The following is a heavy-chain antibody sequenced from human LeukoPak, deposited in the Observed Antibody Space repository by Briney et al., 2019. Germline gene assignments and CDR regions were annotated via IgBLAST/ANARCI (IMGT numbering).Heavy chain of an antibody. D-gene: IGHD1-26*01. CDR3: ARLYSGSYIY. J-gene: IGHJ4*02. CDR1: GGSFSGYY. V-gene: IGHV4-34*01. CDR2: INHSGST. Sequence: SETLSLTCAVYGGSFSGYYWSWIRQPPGKGLEWSGEINHSGSTNYNPSLKSRVTISVDTSKTQFSLKLSSVTAADTAVYYRARLYSGSYIYWGQGTLVTVSS.